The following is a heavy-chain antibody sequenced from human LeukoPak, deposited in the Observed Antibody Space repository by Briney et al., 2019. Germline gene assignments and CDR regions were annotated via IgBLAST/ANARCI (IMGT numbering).Heavy chain of an antibody. CDR1: GDSISSSTYSTTYY. J-gene: IGHJ4*02. CDR3: ARVSRVFGSSWYPADY. Sequence: PSETLSLTCTVSGDSISSSTYSTTYYWGWIRQPPGKGLEWIGSITYSGTTHYNASLKSRVTISVDTSKNQFSLRLSSVTAADTAVYYCARVSRVFGSSWYPADYWGQGTLVTVSS. CDR2: ITYSGTT. V-gene: IGHV4-39*01. D-gene: IGHD6-13*01.